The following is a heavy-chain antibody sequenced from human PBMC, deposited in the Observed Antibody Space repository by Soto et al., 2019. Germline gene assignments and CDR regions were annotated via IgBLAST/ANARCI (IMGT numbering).Heavy chain of an antibody. Sequence: QVQLQESGPGLVKPSETLSLTCTVSGGSISSYYWSWIRQPPGKGLEWIGYIYYSGSTNYNPSLKSRVTISVDTSKNQFSLKLSSVTAADTAVYYCARLPGPGDAEDYWGQGTLVTVSS. CDR2: IYYSGST. J-gene: IGHJ4*02. V-gene: IGHV4-59*01. D-gene: IGHD7-27*01. CDR1: GGSISSYY. CDR3: ARLPGPGDAEDY.